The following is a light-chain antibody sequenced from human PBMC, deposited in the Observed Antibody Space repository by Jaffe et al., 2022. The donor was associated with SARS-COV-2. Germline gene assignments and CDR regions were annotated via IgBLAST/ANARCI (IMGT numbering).Light chain of an antibody. CDR1: QSVSSF. V-gene: IGKV3-11*01. J-gene: IGKJ3*01. CDR3: QQRSNWPPVT. Sequence: EIVLTQSPATLSLSPGERATLSCRASQSVSSFLAWYQQKPGQAPRLLIYDASKRAPGIPPRFSGSRAGTDFTLTISSLEPEDFAVYYCQQRSNWPPVTFGPGTKVDIK. CDR2: DAS.